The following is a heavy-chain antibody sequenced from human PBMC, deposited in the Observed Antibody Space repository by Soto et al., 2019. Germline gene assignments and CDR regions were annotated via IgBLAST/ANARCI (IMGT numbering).Heavy chain of an antibody. J-gene: IGHJ4*02. CDR2: IYYSGST. D-gene: IGHD2-2*02. V-gene: IGHV4-30-4*01. CDR1: NVSISSMDYY. Sequence: LSLTCTVSNVSISSMDYYWSWIRQSPGECLEWIGYIYYSGSTYYNPSLKSRVIISVDTSKNQFSLKMNSVTAADTAVHYCARRTPQTTIPAFHYLGEGTLV. CDR3: ARRTPQTTIPAFHY.